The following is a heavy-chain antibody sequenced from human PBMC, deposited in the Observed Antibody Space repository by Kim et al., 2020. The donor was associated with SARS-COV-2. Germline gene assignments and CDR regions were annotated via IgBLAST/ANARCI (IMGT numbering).Heavy chain of an antibody. CDR2: IIPIFGTA. CDR1: GGTFSSYA. V-gene: IGHV1-69*13. D-gene: IGHD1-1*01. CDR3: AEGWNNLYFQH. Sequence: SVKVSCKASGGTFSSYAISWVREAPGQGLEWMGGIIPIFGTANYAQKFQGRVTITADESTSTAYMELSSLRSEDTAVYYCAEGWNNLYFQHWGQGTLVTVSS. J-gene: IGHJ1*01.